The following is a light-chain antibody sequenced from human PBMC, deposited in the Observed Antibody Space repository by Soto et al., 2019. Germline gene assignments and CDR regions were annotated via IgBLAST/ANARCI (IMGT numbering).Light chain of an antibody. Sequence: EIVLTQSPGTLSLSPGERATLSCRASQSITNNYLAWYQQKPGQAPRHLIYGASSRVTGIPDRFSGSGSGTDFTLTISRLEPEDFAVYYCQQYGSSPITFGQGTRLEMK. V-gene: IGKV3-20*01. CDR3: QQYGSSPIT. J-gene: IGKJ5*01. CDR1: QSITNNY. CDR2: GAS.